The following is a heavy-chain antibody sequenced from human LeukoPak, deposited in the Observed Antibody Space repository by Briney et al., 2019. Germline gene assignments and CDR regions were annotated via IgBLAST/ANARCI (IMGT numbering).Heavy chain of an antibody. CDR3: ARTAVVIPTGDFDY. V-gene: IGHV1-18*01. CDR1: GYTFTSYD. CDR2: ISTYNGNT. Sequence: ASVKVSCKASGYTFTSYDISWVRQAPGQGLEWMGWISTYNGNTNYAQKLQGRVTMTTDTSTSTACMELRSLRSDDTAVYYCARTAVVIPTGDFDYWGQGTLVTVSS. J-gene: IGHJ4*02. D-gene: IGHD3-22*01.